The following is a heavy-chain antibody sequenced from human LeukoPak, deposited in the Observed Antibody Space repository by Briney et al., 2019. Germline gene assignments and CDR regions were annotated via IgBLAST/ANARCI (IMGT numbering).Heavy chain of an antibody. CDR1: GGTFSSYA. D-gene: IGHD3-22*01. CDR3: ASGVPVDYYDSSGYSSAGKGGAFDI. CDR2: ISPNLGIE. V-gene: IGHV1-69*04. J-gene: IGHJ3*02. Sequence: ASLKLSCTASGGTFSSYAISWVRQAPGQGLEWMGRISPNLGIENYAQPSQGRVTITADKSTSTAYMELSSLRSEDTAVYYCASGVPVDYYDSSGYSSAGKGGAFDIWGQGTMVTVSS.